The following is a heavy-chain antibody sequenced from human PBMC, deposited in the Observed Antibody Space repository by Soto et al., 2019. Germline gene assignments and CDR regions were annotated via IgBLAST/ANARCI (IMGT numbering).Heavy chain of an antibody. CDR3: ASDGDSGYEYY. J-gene: IGHJ4*02. Sequence: QMQLVQSGPEVKKPGTSVKVSCKASGFTFTSSAVQWVRQARGQRLEWIGWIVLGSGNTNYAQKFQERVTITRDMSTSTAYMELSSLRSEDTAVYYCASDGDSGYEYYWGQGTLVTVSS. CDR2: IVLGSGNT. CDR1: GFTFTSSA. D-gene: IGHD5-12*01. V-gene: IGHV1-58*01.